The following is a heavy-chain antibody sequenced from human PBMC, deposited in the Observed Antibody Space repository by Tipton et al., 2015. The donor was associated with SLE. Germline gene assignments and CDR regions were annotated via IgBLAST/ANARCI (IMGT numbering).Heavy chain of an antibody. CDR1: GGSISSGSYY. J-gene: IGHJ3*02. CDR2: IYTSGST. D-gene: IGHD3-10*01. V-gene: IGHV4-61*02. CDR3: ARAFGAFDI. Sequence: TLRLSCTVSGGSISSGSYYWSWIRQPAGKGLEWIGRIYTSGSTNYNPSLKSRVTISVDTSKNQFSLKLSSVTAADTAVYYCARAFGAFDIWGQGTMVTVSS.